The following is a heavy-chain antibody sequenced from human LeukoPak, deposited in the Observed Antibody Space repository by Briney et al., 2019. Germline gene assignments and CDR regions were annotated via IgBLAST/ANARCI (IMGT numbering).Heavy chain of an antibody. CDR2: IKHDGSEK. V-gene: IGHV3-7*02. D-gene: IGHD4-17*01. J-gene: IGHJ4*02. CDR3: ARGLYGD. Sequence: GGSLRLSCAASGFTLSIYWMSWVRQAPGKGLEWVANIKHDGSEKYYVDSVKGRFTISRDNAKNSLYLQMNSLRAEDTAVYYCARGLYGDWGQGTLVTVPS. CDR1: GFTLSIYW.